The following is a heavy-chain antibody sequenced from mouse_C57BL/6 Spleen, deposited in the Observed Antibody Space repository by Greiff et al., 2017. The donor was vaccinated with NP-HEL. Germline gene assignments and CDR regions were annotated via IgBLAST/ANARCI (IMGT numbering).Heavy chain of an antibody. D-gene: IGHD2-3*01. Sequence: QVQLKQPGTELVKPGASVKLSCKASGYTFTSYWMHWVKQRPGQGLEWIGNINPSNGGTNYNEKFKSKATLTVDKSSSTAYMQLSSLTSEDSAVYYCARYPSYDGYYDYWGQGTTLTVSS. CDR3: ARYPSYDGYYDY. CDR2: INPSNGGT. CDR1: GYTFTSYW. J-gene: IGHJ2*01. V-gene: IGHV1-53*01.